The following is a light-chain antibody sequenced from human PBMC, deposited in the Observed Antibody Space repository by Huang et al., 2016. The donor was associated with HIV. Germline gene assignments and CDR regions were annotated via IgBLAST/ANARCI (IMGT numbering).Light chain of an antibody. CDR1: QSVFSY. CDR2: DAS. Sequence: EIVLTQSPGTLSLSPGERATLSCRTSQSVFSYLAWYQQRPGQAPRLLIYDASNRATGMPARFSGSGSGTDFPLTISSLEPEDFAVYYCQQRSAWPRTFGQGTKLEIK. V-gene: IGKV3-11*01. CDR3: QQRSAWPRT. J-gene: IGKJ2*01.